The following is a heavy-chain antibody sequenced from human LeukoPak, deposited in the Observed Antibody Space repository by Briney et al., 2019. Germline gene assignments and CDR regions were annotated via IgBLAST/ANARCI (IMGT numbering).Heavy chain of an antibody. V-gene: IGHV3-23*01. CDR1: GFTLSTCA. Sequence: GGSLRLSCAASGFTLSTCAMTWVRQAPGNGLAWVSAIGANGVNTYHADSVKGRFTISRDNSKTTVYLPMSSLRAGGTAVYYCAKGDTIGWFPFDSWGQGTLVTVSS. D-gene: IGHD6-19*01. J-gene: IGHJ4*02. CDR3: AKGDTIGWFPFDS. CDR2: IGANGVNT.